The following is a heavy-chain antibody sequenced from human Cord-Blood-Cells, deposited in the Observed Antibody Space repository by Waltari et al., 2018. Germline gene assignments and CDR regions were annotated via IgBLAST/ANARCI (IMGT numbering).Heavy chain of an antibody. Sequence: EVQLVESGGGLVKPGGSLRLSCAASGFTFSSYSMNWVRQAPGKGLEWVSSISSSSSYIYYADSVKGRFTNSRDNAKNTLYLQMNSLRAEDTAVYYCARDGEVGATRVPFGYWGQGTLVTVSS. CDR3: ARDGEVGATRVPFGY. V-gene: IGHV3-21*01. CDR2: ISSSSSYI. CDR1: GFTFSSYS. D-gene: IGHD1-26*01. J-gene: IGHJ4*02.